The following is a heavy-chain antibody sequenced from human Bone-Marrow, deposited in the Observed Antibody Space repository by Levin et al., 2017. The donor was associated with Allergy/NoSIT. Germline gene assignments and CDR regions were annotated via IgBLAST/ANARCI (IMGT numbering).Heavy chain of an antibody. CDR1: GFTFSSYS. V-gene: IGHV3-48*02. J-gene: IGHJ4*02. D-gene: IGHD6-19*01. Sequence: GGSLRLSCAASGFTFSSYSMNWVRQAPGKGLEWVSYISSSSSTIYYADSVKGRFTISRDNAKNSLCLQMNSLRDEDTAVYYCARGRWQWLVLGEDYFDYWGQGTLVTVSS. CDR3: ARGRWQWLVLGEDYFDY. CDR2: ISSSSSTI.